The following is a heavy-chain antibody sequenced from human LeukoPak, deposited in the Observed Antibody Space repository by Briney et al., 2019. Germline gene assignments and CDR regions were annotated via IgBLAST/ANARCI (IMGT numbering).Heavy chain of an antibody. Sequence: GGSLRLSCAVSAFTFSDNYMTWIRQAPGKGLESISYISPSGTDISYADSVKGRFTISRDNAKNSLYLQMNSLRAEDTAVYYCASGGDYDPTFYFDYWGQGTLVTVSS. CDR2: ISPSGTDI. CDR1: AFTFSDNY. V-gene: IGHV3-11*04. D-gene: IGHD3-22*01. J-gene: IGHJ4*02. CDR3: ASGGDYDPTFYFDY.